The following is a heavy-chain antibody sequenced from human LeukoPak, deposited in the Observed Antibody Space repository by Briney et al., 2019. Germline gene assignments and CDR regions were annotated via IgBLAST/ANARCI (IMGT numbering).Heavy chain of an antibody. CDR2: ISAYNGNT. D-gene: IGHD3-22*01. CDR1: GYTFTSYG. CDR3: ARDWGKTMIVNWYDP. Sequence: GASVKVSCKASGYTFTSYGISWVRQAPGQGLEWMGWISAYNGNTNYAQKLQGRVTMTTDTSTSTAYMELRSLRSDDTAVYYCARDWGKTMIVNWYDPWGQGTLSPSPQ. V-gene: IGHV1-18*01. J-gene: IGHJ5*02.